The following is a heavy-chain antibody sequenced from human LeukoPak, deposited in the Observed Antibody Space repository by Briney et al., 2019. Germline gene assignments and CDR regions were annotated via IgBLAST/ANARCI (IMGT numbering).Heavy chain of an antibody. CDR3: AKDSSAWAIDD. CDR1: GFSFSHYG. CDR2: THSDGTDK. D-gene: IGHD6-19*01. J-gene: IGHJ4*02. V-gene: IGHV3-30*02. Sequence: QAGGSLRLSCAASGFSFSHYGMHWVRQAPGKGLEWVAFTHSDGTDKYYADSVKGRFTISRDNSKNTLSLQMNRLRSEDTALYYCAKDSSAWAIDDWGQGTLITVSS.